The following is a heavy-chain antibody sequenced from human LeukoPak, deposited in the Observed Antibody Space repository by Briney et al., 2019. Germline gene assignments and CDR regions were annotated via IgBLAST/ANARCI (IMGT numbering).Heavy chain of an antibody. CDR1: GXSFSGYY. V-gene: IGHV4-34*01. D-gene: IGHD3-9*01. J-gene: IGHJ1*01. CDR3: ARGTARYFDWLLSY. Sequence: SETLSLTCAVYGXSFSGYYWSWIRQPPGKGLEWIGEINHSGSTNYNPSLKSRVTISEATSKNQFSLKLSSVTAADTAVYYCARGTARYFDWLLSYWGQGTLVTVSS. CDR2: INHSGST.